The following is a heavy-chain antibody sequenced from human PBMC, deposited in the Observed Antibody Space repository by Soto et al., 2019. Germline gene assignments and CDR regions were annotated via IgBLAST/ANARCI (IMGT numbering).Heavy chain of an antibody. V-gene: IGHV3-33*01. CDR1: GFTFSSYG. D-gene: IGHD1-26*01. J-gene: IGHJ4*02. Sequence: QVQLVESGGGVVQPGRSLRLSCAASGFTFSSYGMHWVRQAPGKGLEWVAVIWYDGSNKYYADSVKGRFTISRDNSKNTLYLQMNSLRAEDTVVYYCARDHSGYFDYWGKGTLVTVSS. CDR2: IWYDGSNK. CDR3: ARDHSGYFDY.